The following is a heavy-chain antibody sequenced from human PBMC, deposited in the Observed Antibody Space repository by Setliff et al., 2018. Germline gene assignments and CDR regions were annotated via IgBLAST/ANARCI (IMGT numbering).Heavy chain of an antibody. CDR1: GGSFSGYY. CDR2: INHSGST. CDR3: ARGSGYSSSEYFQH. V-gene: IGHV4-34*01. J-gene: IGHJ1*01. D-gene: IGHD5-18*01. Sequence: SETLSLTCAVYGGSFSGYYWSWIRQPPGKGLEWIGEINHSGSTNYNPSLKSRVTISVDTSKNQFSLKLSSVTAADTAVYYCARGSGYSSSEYFQHWGQGTLVTVSS.